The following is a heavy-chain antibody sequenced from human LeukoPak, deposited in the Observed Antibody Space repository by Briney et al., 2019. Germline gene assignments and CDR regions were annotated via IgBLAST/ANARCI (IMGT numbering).Heavy chain of an antibody. CDR1: GGSFSGYY. Sequence: SETLSLTCAVYGGSFSGYYWSWIRQPPGKGLEWIGYIYYIGSPNYNPSLKSRVTISIDTSKNQFSLKLSSVTAADTAIYYCASRRVVDTAMDYWGQGTLVTVSS. CDR3: ASRRVVDTAMDY. J-gene: IGHJ4*02. D-gene: IGHD5-18*01. CDR2: IYYIGSP. V-gene: IGHV4-59*08.